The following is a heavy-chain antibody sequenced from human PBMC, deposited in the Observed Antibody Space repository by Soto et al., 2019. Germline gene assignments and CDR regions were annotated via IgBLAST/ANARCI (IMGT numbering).Heavy chain of an antibody. D-gene: IGHD2-8*01. V-gene: IGHV3-23*01. CDR3: AKDGHSVKWYYYMDV. J-gene: IGHJ6*03. CDR1: GFTFSSHA. CDR2: ITASGDDT. Sequence: EVQLLESGGGLVQPGGSLRLSCAASGFTFSSHAMTWVRQVPGKGLEWVSTITASGDDTFYADSVKGRFTISRDNSESTVFVQMSRLRAADTAAYYCAKDGHSVKWYYYMDVWGKGTTVTVSS.